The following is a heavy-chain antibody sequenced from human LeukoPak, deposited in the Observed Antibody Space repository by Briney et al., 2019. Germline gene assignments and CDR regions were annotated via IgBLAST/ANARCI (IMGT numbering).Heavy chain of an antibody. V-gene: IGHV4-34*01. Sequence: SETLSLTCAVYGGSFSGYYWSWIRQPPGKGLEWIGEINHSGSTNYNPSLKSRVTISVDTSKNQFSLKLSSVTAADTAVYYCARGRWFDPWGQGTLVTVSS. CDR1: GGSFSGYY. J-gene: IGHJ5*02. CDR2: INHSGST. CDR3: ARGRWFDP.